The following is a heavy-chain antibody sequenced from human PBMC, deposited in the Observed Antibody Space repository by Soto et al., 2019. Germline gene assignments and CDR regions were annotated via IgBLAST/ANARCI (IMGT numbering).Heavy chain of an antibody. D-gene: IGHD3-10*01. CDR2: ISAYNGNT. CDR1: GYTFTSYG. CDR3: ARVWGITMVRGVIPMYNWFDP. J-gene: IGHJ5*02. V-gene: IGHV1-18*01. Sequence: QVQLVQSGAEVKKPGASVKVSCKASGYTFTSYGISWVRQAPGQGLEWMGWISAYNGNTNYAQKLXGSVTMTTDTSTXTAXMXPRSLRSDDTAVYYCARVWGITMVRGVIPMYNWFDPWGQGTLVTVSS.